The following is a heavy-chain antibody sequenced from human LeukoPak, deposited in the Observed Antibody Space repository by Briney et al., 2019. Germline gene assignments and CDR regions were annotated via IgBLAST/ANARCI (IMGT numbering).Heavy chain of an antibody. Sequence: GGSLRLSCAASGFTFSSYAMNWVRQAPGKGLEWVSYISSSSGTIYYADSVKGRFTISRDNAKNSLYLQMNSLRAEDTAVYYCARDHGSSCYYFLFDYWGQGTLVTVSS. CDR3: ARDHGSSCYYFLFDY. J-gene: IGHJ4*02. V-gene: IGHV3-48*01. CDR2: ISSSSGTI. CDR1: GFTFSSYA. D-gene: IGHD3-22*01.